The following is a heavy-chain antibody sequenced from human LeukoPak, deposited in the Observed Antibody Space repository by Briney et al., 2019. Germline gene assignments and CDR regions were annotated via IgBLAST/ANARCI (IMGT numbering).Heavy chain of an antibody. CDR1: GGAINSGHF. D-gene: IGHD3-16*01. J-gene: IGHJ4*02. CDR3: ARGNDHFDY. Sequence: SETLSLTCTVSGGAINSGHFWNWLRQPPGKGLEYIGYISYTGITYHNPSLRSRVNMSIDTSKKQFSLKLASVTAADTATYYWARGNDHFDYWGQGSLVTVSS. V-gene: IGHV4-31*03. CDR2: ISYTGIT.